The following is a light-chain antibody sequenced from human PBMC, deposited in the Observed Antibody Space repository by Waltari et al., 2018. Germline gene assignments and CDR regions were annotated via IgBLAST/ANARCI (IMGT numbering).Light chain of an antibody. CDR3: QQFYNSPYT. Sequence: DIVMTQSPDSLAVSLGERATINCRSSQSVLYSSNNKNYLAWYQQKPGQPPKLLIYWASTGESGVPDRFSGSGSGTDFTLTISSLQAEDVAVYYCQQFYNSPYTFGQGTRLEIK. V-gene: IGKV4-1*01. CDR1: QSVLYSSNNKNY. J-gene: IGKJ2*01. CDR2: WAS.